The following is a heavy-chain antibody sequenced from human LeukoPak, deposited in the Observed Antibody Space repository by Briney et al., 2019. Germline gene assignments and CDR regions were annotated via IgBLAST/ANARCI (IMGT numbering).Heavy chain of an antibody. CDR1: GFTFSNAW. D-gene: IGHD3-10*01. J-gene: IGHJ4*02. CDR2: IKSKSDGGTT. Sequence: PGGSLRLSCAASGFTFSNAWMSWVRQAPGKGLEWVGLIKSKSDGGTTDYAAPVKGRFTISRDDSKNTLFLQMNSLKTEDTAVYYCTRVNYYGSGSYYIGSFDYWGQGSLVTVSS. V-gene: IGHV3-15*01. CDR3: TRVNYYGSGSYYIGSFDY.